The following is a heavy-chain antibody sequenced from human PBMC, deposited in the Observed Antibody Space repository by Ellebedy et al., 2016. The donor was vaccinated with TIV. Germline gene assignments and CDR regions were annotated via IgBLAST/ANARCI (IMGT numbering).Heavy chain of an antibody. V-gene: IGHV3-23*01. CDR1: GFTFSSYA. J-gene: IGHJ4*02. Sequence: GESLKISXAASGFTFSSYAMSWVRQAPGKGLEWVSAISGSGGSTYYADSVKGRFTISRDNSKNTLYLQMNSLRAEDTAVYYCAKATEYYYDSSGYFDYWGQGTLVTVSS. D-gene: IGHD3-22*01. CDR2: ISGSGGST. CDR3: AKATEYYYDSSGYFDY.